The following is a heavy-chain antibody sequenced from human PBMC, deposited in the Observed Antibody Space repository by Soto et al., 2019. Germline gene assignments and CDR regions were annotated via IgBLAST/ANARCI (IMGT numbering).Heavy chain of an antibody. V-gene: IGHV1-58*01. Sequence: QMQLVQSGPEVKKPGTSVKVSCKASTFTFTSSAVQWVRQARGQRLEWIGWIVVGSGNTKYAQNFQERVTVTWDMSSGTAYLELSSLRSEDTAVYYCATNREGATYYFDYWGQGTLLTVSS. CDR2: IVVGSGNT. J-gene: IGHJ4*02. CDR1: TFTFTSSA. D-gene: IGHD1-26*01. CDR3: ATNREGATYYFDY.